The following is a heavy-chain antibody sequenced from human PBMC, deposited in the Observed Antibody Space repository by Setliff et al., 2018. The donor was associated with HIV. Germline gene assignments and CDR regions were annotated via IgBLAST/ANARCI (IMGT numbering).Heavy chain of an antibody. J-gene: IGHJ3*02. Sequence: GESLKISCEVSAFTFSTFAMHWVRQAPGKGPEWVGVISSDGSDQRYAESVKGRFTISRDNSKSMLYLQMNNLRVDDTAMYYCARADYDILTAYYSSAFDMWGQGTMVTVSS. CDR3: ARADYDILTAYYSSAFDM. D-gene: IGHD3-9*01. V-gene: IGHV3-30*08. CDR1: AFTFSTFA. CDR2: ISSDGSDQ.